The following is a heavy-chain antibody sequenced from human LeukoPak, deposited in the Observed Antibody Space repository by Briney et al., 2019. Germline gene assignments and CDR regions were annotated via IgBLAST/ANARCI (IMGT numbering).Heavy chain of an antibody. CDR1: GFTFSSYE. V-gene: IGHV3-48*03. D-gene: IGHD3-10*01. CDR3: ARVSRNVLLWFGESYYFDY. Sequence: PGGPLRLSCAASGFTFSSYEMNWVRQAPGKGLEWVSYISSSGSTIYYADSVKGRFTISRDNAKNSLYLQMNSLRAEDTAVYYCARVSRNVLLWFGESYYFDYWGQGTLVTVSS. CDR2: ISSSGSTI. J-gene: IGHJ4*02.